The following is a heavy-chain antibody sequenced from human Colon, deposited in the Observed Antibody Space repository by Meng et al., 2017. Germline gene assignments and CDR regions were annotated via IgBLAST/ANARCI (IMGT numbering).Heavy chain of an antibody. CDR3: LRGSGGSV. Sequence: QVQLRESGPALVQPSETLALTRAFFGCSISNHYWWAWGRHPSGKGRESIGEIPHRGSSAYNPSLKSRVSMSIDKSKNQFSLKLTSVTAADTAVYHCLRGSGGSVWGQGTLVTVSS. D-gene: IGHD3-10*01. V-gene: IGHV4-4*02. CDR1: GCSISNHYW. CDR2: IPHRGSS. J-gene: IGHJ1*01.